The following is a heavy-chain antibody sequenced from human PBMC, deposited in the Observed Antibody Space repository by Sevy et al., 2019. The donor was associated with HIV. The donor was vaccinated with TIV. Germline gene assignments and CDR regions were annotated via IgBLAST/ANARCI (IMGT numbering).Heavy chain of an antibody. CDR1: GFTFDDYA. CDR2: ISWNSGSI. Sequence: GGCLRLSCAASGFTFDDYAMHWVRQAPGKGLEWVSGISWNSGSIGYADSVKGRFTISRDNAKNSLYLQMNSLRAEDTALYYCAKDMCDYVRGSFCGMDVWGQGTTVTVSS. D-gene: IGHD3-16*01. J-gene: IGHJ6*02. CDR3: AKDMCDYVRGSFCGMDV. V-gene: IGHV3-9*01.